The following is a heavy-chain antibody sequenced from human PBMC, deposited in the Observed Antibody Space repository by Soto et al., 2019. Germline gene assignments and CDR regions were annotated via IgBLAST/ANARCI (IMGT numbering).Heavy chain of an antibody. CDR1: GGSISSSSYY. V-gene: IGHV4-39*01. J-gene: IGHJ4*02. Sequence: SETLSLTCTVSGGSISSSSYYWGWIRQPPGKGLEWIGSIYYSGSTYYNPSLKSRVTISVDTSKNQFSLKLSSVTAADTAVYYCARHLYVWEPWFDYWGQGTLVTVSS. D-gene: IGHD3-16*01. CDR3: ARHLYVWEPWFDY. CDR2: IYYSGST.